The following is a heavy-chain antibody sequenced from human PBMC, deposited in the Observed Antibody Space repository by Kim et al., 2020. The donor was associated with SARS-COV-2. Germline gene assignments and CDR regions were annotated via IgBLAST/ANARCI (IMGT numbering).Heavy chain of an antibody. CDR2: INGDGSSK. CDR1: GFTFSRHW. J-gene: IGHJ1*01. CDR3: TSPGDIVVVPAVLAPEY. D-gene: IGHD2-2*01. V-gene: IGHV3-74*01. Sequence: GGSLRLSCAASGFTFSRHWMLWVRQAPGKGLVWVSDINGDGSSKRYADSVKGRFTISRDNAKNTLYLQMNSLRAEDTAVYYCTSPGDIVVVPAVLAPEYWRQGTLVSVSS.